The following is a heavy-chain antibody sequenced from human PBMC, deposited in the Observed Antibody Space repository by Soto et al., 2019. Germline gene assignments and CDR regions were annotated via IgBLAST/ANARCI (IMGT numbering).Heavy chain of an antibody. D-gene: IGHD1-1*01. CDR1: GFTFSSYA. CDR3: ARGWNDTGNNYEVLAY. CDR2: ISHDGINK. J-gene: IGHJ4*02. Sequence: PGGSLRLSCAASGFTFSSYALHWVRQAPGRGLEWVALISHDGINKNYADSVKGRFTISRDNSKKTLYLQMNSLRSEDTAVYYSARGWNDTGNNYEVLAYGGRGPLVPVSS. V-gene: IGHV3-30-3*01.